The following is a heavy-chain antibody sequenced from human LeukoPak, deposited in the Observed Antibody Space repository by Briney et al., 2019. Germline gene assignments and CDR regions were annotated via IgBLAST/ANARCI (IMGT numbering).Heavy chain of an antibody. J-gene: IGHJ4*02. D-gene: IGHD3-22*01. CDR3: AKDPGLIVVVITGIYFDY. CDR2: ISGSGGST. CDR1: GFTFSTYG. Sequence: PGGSLRLSCAASGFTFSTYGMTWVRQAPGKGLEWVSAISGSGGSTYYADSVKGRFTISRDNSKNTLYLQMNSLRAEDTAVYYCAKDPGLIVVVITGIYFDYWGQGTLVTVSS. V-gene: IGHV3-23*01.